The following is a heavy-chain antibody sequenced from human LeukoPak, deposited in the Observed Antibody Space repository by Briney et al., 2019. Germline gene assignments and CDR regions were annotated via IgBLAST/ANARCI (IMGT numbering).Heavy chain of an antibody. CDR1: GFTFSSYG. J-gene: IGHJ5*02. Sequence: PGGSLRLSCAASGFTFSSYGMHWVRQAPGKGLEWVAFIRYDGSNKYYADSVKGRFTISRDNSKNTLYLRMNSLRAEDTAVYYCAKDHLKRSSTSCGWFDPWGQGTLVTVSS. V-gene: IGHV3-30*02. D-gene: IGHD2-2*01. CDR2: IRYDGSNK. CDR3: AKDHLKRSSTSCGWFDP.